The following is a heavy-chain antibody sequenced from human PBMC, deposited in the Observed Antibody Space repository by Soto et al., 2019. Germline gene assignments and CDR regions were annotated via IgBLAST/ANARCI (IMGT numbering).Heavy chain of an antibody. V-gene: IGHV4-30-2*01. CDR2: IYHSGST. CDR3: ARGQVVAAQH. D-gene: IGHD2-15*01. J-gene: IGHJ4*02. CDR1: GDSISRSSHS. Sequence: PSETLSLTCSVSGDSISRSSHSLSWIRQPPGKGLEWIGYIYHSGSTYYNPSLKSRVTISVDRSKNQFSLKLSSVTAADTAMYYCARGQVVAAQHWGQGTLVTVSS.